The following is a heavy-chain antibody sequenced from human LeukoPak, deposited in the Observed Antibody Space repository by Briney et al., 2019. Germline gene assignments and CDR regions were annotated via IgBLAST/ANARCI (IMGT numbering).Heavy chain of an antibody. J-gene: IGHJ4*02. CDR3: AGSYGSGSYPDY. CDR2: IIPILGIA. V-gene: IGHV1-69*04. Sequence: SVKVSCKASGGTFNSYAISWVRQAPGQGLEWMGGIIPILGIANYAQKFQGRVTITADKSTSTAYMELSSLRSEDTAVYYCAGSYGSGSYPDYWGQGTLVTVSS. CDR1: GGTFNSYA. D-gene: IGHD3-10*01.